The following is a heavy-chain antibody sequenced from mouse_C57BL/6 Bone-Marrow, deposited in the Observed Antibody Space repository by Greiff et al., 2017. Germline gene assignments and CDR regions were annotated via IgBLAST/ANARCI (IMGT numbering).Heavy chain of an antibody. V-gene: IGHV5-6*01. CDR1: GFTFSSYG. CDR3: ARRGYYGSIFYWYFDV. J-gene: IGHJ1*03. D-gene: IGHD1-1*01. Sequence: EVQLVESGGDLVKPGGSLKLSCAASGFTFSSYGMSWVRPTPDKRLEWVATISSGGSYTYYPDSVQGRFTISRDNAKNTLYRQMSSLKSEDTAMYYCARRGYYGSIFYWYFDVWGTGTTVTVSS. CDR2: ISSGGSYT.